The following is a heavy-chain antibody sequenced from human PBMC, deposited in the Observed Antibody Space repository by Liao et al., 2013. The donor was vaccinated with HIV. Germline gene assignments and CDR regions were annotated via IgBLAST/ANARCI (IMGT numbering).Heavy chain of an antibody. D-gene: IGHD3-10*01. V-gene: IGHV4-34*02. CDR2: INHSGIT. Sequence: QAQLQQSGAGLLKPSETLSLTCAVYGESFSDYYWNWIRQPPGKGLEWIGEINHSGITNFDPSLKSRVTISVDTSKNQFSLKLSSVTAADTAVYYCARSPVRGVNYYYYMDVWGERDHGHRLL. J-gene: IGHJ6*03. CDR3: ARSPVRGVNYYYYMDV. CDR1: GESFSDYY.